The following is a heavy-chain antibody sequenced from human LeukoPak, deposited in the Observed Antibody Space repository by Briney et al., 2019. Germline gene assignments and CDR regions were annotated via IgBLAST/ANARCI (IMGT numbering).Heavy chain of an antibody. V-gene: IGHV4-59*01. Sequence: SETLSLTCTVSGGSISSYYWSWIRQPPGKGLEWIGYIYYSGSTSYNPSLKSRVTISVDTSKNQFSLKLSSVTAADTAVYYCARANSNYVVYYYYGMDVWGQGTTVTVSS. D-gene: IGHD4-4*01. CDR3: ARANSNYVVYYYYGMDV. J-gene: IGHJ6*02. CDR2: IYYSGST. CDR1: GGSISSYY.